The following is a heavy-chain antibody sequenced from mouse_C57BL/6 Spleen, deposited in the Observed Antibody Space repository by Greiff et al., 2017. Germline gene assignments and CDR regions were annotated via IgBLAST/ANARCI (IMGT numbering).Heavy chain of an antibody. J-gene: IGHJ1*03. CDR1: GFNIKDYY. V-gene: IGHV14-1*01. Sequence: VQLKESGAELVRPGASVKLSCTASGFNIKDYYMHWVKQRPEQGLEWIGRIDPEDGDTEYAPKFQGKATMTADTSSNTAYLQLSSLTSEDTAVYYCTRDYYGSIHWYFDVWGTGTTVTVSS. CDR2: IDPEDGDT. CDR3: TRDYYGSIHWYFDV. D-gene: IGHD1-1*01.